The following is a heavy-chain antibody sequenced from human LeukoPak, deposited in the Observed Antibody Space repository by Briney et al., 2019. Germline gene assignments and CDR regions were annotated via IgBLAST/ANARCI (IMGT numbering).Heavy chain of an antibody. Sequence: ASVKVSCKASGFTFTSSAMQWVRQARGQRLEWIGWIVVGSGNTNYAQKFQERVTITRDMSTSTAYMELSRLRSDDTAVYYCARDALDSSGLLFLNWFDPWGQGTLVTVSS. CDR3: ARDALDSSGLLFLNWFDP. J-gene: IGHJ5*02. V-gene: IGHV1-58*02. CDR2: IVVGSGNT. CDR1: GFTFTSSA. D-gene: IGHD3-22*01.